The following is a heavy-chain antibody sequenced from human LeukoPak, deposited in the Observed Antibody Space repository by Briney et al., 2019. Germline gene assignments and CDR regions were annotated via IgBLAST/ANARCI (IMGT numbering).Heavy chain of an antibody. CDR2: IYYSGST. CDR1: GGSISSYY. J-gene: IGHJ4*02. CDR3: ARAPLPADYYDSSGYSPYYFDY. D-gene: IGHD3-22*01. V-gene: IGHV4-59*01. Sequence: SETLSLTCTVAGGSISSYYWSWIRQPPGKGLKWIGYIYYSGSTNYNPSLKSRVTISVDTSKNQFSLKLSSVTAADTAVYYCARAPLPADYYDSSGYSPYYFDYWGQGTLVTVSS.